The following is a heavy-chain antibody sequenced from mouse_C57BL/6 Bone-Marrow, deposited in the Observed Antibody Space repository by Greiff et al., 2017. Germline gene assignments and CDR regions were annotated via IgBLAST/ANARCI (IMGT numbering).Heavy chain of an antibody. CDR1: GYTFTSYT. CDR3: ARKASLGAWFAY. J-gene: IGHJ3*01. V-gene: IGHV1-4*01. Sequence: VQLQQSGAELARPGASVKMSCKASGYTFTSYTMNWVKQRPGQGLEWIGYINPSSGYTKYNQKFKDKATLTADKSSSTAYMQLSRLTSEDSAVYYCARKASLGAWFAYWGQGTLVTVSA. D-gene: IGHD4-1*01. CDR2: INPSSGYT.